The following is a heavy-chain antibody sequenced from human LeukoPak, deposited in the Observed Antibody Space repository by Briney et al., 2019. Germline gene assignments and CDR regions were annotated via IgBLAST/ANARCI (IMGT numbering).Heavy chain of an antibody. Sequence: GGSLRLSCAASGFTFRNHAMNWVRQAPGKGLEWVSTVGGGGGDTYYADSVKGRFTISRDNSKNTLYLQMNSLRAEDTAVYYCAKSQADSSSWYIAHYYYGMDVWGQGTTVTVSS. V-gene: IGHV3-23*01. CDR3: AKSQADSSSWYIAHYYYGMDV. CDR1: GFTFRNHA. CDR2: VGGGGGDT. D-gene: IGHD6-13*01. J-gene: IGHJ6*02.